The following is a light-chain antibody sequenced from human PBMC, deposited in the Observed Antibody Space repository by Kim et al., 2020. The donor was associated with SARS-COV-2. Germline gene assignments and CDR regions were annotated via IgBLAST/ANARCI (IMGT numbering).Light chain of an antibody. V-gene: IGKV1-33*01. CDR2: DAS. Sequence: ASVGDRVTLTCPAHPDICNYFNWYQQIPGEAPQLLIYDASTLDTGVPSRFSGSGSGTDFTFTISSLQPEDIATYYCQQYDTLPPTFGQGTRLEIK. CDR1: PDICNY. CDR3: QQYDTLPPT. J-gene: IGKJ5*01.